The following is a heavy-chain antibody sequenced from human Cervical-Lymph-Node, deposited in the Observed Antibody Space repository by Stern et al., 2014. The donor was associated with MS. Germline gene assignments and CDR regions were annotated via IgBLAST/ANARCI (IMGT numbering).Heavy chain of an antibody. D-gene: IGHD3-22*01. J-gene: IGHJ3*02. CDR2: IYSGGSDT. Sequence: EVQLVESGAEVKKPGESLKISCKTSGYSFSNFWIGWVRQMPGKGLEWMGIIYSGGSDTTYSPSFHGPVTISSDESSSTPDVHRRSLKASDTAMYYCVRSRDSGGYDTFDIWGQGTMLIVSS. V-gene: IGHV5-51*01. CDR1: GYSFSNFW. CDR3: VRSRDSGGYDTFDI.